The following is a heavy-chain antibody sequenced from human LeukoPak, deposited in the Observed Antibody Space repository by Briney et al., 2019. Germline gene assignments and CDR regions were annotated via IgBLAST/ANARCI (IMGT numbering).Heavy chain of an antibody. CDR3: ASARGSSGYYPDY. CDR2: ISYDGSNK. Sequence: GRSLRLSCAASGFTFSSYAMHWVRQAPGKGLEWVAVISYDGSNKYYADSVKGRFTISRDNSKNTLYLQMNSLRAEDTAVYYCASARGSSGYYPDYWGQGTLVTVSP. CDR1: GFTFSSYA. J-gene: IGHJ4*02. V-gene: IGHV3-30-3*01. D-gene: IGHD3-22*01.